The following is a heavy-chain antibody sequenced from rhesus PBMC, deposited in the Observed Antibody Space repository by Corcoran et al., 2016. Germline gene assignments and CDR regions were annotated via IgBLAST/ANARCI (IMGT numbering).Heavy chain of an antibody. J-gene: IGHJ4*01. CDR2: IKSGGGST. CDR1: GFTFSSYW. Sequence: EVQLVESGGGVVKPGGSLRLSCAASGFTFSSYWRNLGRRTPGKGLEWISVIKSGGGSTYYADSVKGRFTISRDNSKNPLSLQMNSLRAEDTAVYYCARGGAAGRDWGRGVLVTVSS. CDR3: ARGGAAGRD. V-gene: IGHV3S42*01. D-gene: IGHD6-13*01.